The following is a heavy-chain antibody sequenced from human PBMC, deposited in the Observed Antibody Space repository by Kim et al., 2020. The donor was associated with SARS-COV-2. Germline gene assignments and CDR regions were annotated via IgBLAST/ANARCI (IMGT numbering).Heavy chain of an antibody. Sequence: GGSLRLSCAASGFTFSSYAMSWVRQAPGKGLERVSVIYSGGSSTYYADSVKGRFTISRDNSKNTLYLQMNSLRAEDTAVYYCAKEGGYDYVPPEFIDLLDVWGQGTTVTVSS. J-gene: IGHJ6*02. V-gene: IGHV3-23*03. D-gene: IGHD3-16*01. CDR1: GFTFSSYA. CDR2: IYSGGSST. CDR3: AKEGGYDYVPPEFIDLLDV.